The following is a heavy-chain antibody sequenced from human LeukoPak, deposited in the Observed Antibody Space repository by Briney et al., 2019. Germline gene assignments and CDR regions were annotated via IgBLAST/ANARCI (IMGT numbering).Heavy chain of an antibody. D-gene: IGHD4-11*01. CDR2: IYSGGST. V-gene: IGHV3-53*01. Sequence: GGSLRLSCAASGFTVSSNYMSWVRQAPGKGLEWVSVIYSGGSTYYADSVKGRFTISRDSSKNTLYLQMNSLRAEDTAVYYCARVNYRYYYYGMDVWGEGTTVTVSS. CDR3: ARVNYRYYYYGMDV. J-gene: IGHJ6*04. CDR1: GFTVSSNY.